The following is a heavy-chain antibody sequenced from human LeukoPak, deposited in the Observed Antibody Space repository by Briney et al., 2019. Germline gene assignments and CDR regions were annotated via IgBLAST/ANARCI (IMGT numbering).Heavy chain of an antibody. Sequence: ATVKISCKVSGYTFTDYYMHWVQQAPGKGLEWMGLVDPEDGETIYAEKFQSRVTITADTSTDTAYMELSSLRSEDTAVYYCATAHICSGGSCYSVVDYWGQGTLVTVSS. D-gene: IGHD2-15*01. CDR2: VDPEDGET. V-gene: IGHV1-69-2*01. CDR3: ATAHICSGGSCYSVVDY. J-gene: IGHJ4*02. CDR1: GYTFTDYY.